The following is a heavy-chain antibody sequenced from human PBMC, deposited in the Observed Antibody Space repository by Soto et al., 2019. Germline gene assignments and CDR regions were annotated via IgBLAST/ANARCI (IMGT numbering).Heavy chain of an antibody. CDR2: IIPILGRA. D-gene: IGHD2-2*01. CDR1: GGPFSSYH. J-gene: IGHJ5*02. V-gene: IGHV1-69*08. Sequence: QVQLVQSGAEVKKPGSSVKLSCKASGGPFSSYHISWVRQAPGQGLEWVGRIIPILGRANNAQHFQGRVTITADTSTNTAYLDLSSLASEYTALYYCARGGGSTSSNWFNPWGHGTLVTVSS. CDR3: ARGGGSTSSNWFNP.